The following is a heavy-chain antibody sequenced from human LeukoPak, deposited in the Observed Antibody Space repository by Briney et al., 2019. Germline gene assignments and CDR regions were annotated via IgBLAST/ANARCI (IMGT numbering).Heavy chain of an antibody. V-gene: IGHV3-7*01. D-gene: IGHD6-19*01. CDR3: ARELSSSETLYYYYYMDV. Sequence: GGSLRLSCAASGFTFSSYWMSGVRQAPGKGLEWVANIKQDGSEKYYVDSVKGRFTISRDNAKNSLYLQMNSLRAEDTAVYYCARELSSSETLYYYYYMDVWGKGTMVTVSS. J-gene: IGHJ6*03. CDR1: GFTFSSYW. CDR2: IKQDGSEK.